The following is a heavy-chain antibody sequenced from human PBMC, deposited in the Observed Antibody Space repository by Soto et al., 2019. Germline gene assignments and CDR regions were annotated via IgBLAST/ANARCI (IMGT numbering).Heavy chain of an antibody. CDR3: ARGPPYSGSYYYYYYGLDV. J-gene: IGHJ6*02. Sequence: ASVKISCKASGYTFTSYGISWVRQAPGQGLEWMGWISAYNGNTNYAQKLQGRVTMTTDTSTSTAYMELRSLRSDDTAVYYCARGPPYSGSYYYYYYGLDVWGQGTTVTVSS. CDR1: GYTFTSYG. D-gene: IGHD1-26*01. CDR2: ISAYNGNT. V-gene: IGHV1-18*01.